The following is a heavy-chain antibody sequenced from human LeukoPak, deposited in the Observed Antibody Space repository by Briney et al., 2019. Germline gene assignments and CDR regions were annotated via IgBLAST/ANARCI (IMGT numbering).Heavy chain of an antibody. CDR1: GFTFSSYA. D-gene: IGHD1-14*01. Sequence: PGGSLRLSCAASGFTFSSYAMSWVRQAPGKGLEWVSAISGSGGTTHYADSLKGRFTISRDNSKNTLYLQMNSLGAEDTALYYCARGTLVGLSADRFQMGWYFDLWGRGTLVTVSS. V-gene: IGHV3-23*01. CDR2: ISGSGGTT. CDR3: ARGTLVGLSADRFQMGWYFDL. J-gene: IGHJ2*01.